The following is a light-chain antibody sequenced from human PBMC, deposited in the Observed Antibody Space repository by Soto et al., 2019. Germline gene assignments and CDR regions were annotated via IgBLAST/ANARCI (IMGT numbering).Light chain of an antibody. CDR2: DAS. Sequence: EFALKPSPGTLSLYPVEIATLSCRASQTVRNNYLAWYQQKPGQAPRLLIYDASSRATGIPDRFSGSGSGTDFTLTISSLQAEDVAVYYCKQYYSTRRFGQGNKVDIK. V-gene: IGKV3-20*01. J-gene: IGKJ1*01. CDR3: KQYYSTRR. CDR1: QTVRNNY.